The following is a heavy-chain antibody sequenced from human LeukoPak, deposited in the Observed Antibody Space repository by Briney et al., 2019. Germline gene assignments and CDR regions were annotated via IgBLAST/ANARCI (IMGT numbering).Heavy chain of an antibody. V-gene: IGHV3-48*03. CDR3: AGTYYDILTGYYHFDY. CDR2: ISSSGSTI. J-gene: IGHJ4*02. CDR1: GFTFNTYA. D-gene: IGHD3-9*01. Sequence: GGSLRLSCAASGFTFNTYAMNWVRQAPGKGLEWVSYISSSGSTIYYADSVKGRFTISRDNAKNSLYLQMNSLRAEDTAVYYCAGTYYDILTGYYHFDYWGQGTLVTVSS.